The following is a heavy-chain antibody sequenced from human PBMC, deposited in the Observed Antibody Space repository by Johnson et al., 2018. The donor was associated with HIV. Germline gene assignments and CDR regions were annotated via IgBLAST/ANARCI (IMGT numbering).Heavy chain of an antibody. D-gene: IGHD4-23*01. CDR3: AKGFYYGGNSGAFDI. CDR1: GFTFSDYY. V-gene: IGHV3-20*04. J-gene: IGHJ3*02. Sequence: VKLVESGGGLVKPGGSLRLSCAASGFTFSDYYMSWIRQAPGKGLEWVSGINWNGGSTGYADSVKGRFTISRDNAKNSLYLQMNSLRAEDTAVYYCAKGFYYGGNSGAFDIWGQGTMVTVSS. CDR2: INWNGGST.